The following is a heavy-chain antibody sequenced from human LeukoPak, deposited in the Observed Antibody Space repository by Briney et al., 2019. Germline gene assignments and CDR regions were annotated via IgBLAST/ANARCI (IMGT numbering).Heavy chain of an antibody. Sequence: GGSLRLSCAASGFTFSSYWMRWVRQAPGKGLEWVANIKQDESEKYYVDSVKGQFPISRDNAKNSLYLQMNRLRAEDTAVYYCARIRYFDWLSDYFDYWGQGTLVTVSS. CDR2: IKQDESEK. J-gene: IGHJ4*02. V-gene: IGHV3-7*01. CDR3: ARIRYFDWLSDYFDY. CDR1: GFTFSSYW. D-gene: IGHD3-9*01.